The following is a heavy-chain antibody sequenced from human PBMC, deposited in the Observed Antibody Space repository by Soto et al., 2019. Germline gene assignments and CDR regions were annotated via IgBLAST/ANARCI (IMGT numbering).Heavy chain of an antibody. CDR2: INPNSGGT. CDR3: AREGQAPYYYYGMDV. V-gene: IGHV1-2*02. Sequence: ASVKVSCKASGYTFTGYYMHWVRQAPGQGLEWMGWINPNSGGTNYAEKFQGRVTMTTDTSTSTAHMELRSLRSDDTAVYYCAREGQAPYYYYGMDVWGQGTAVTVSS. CDR1: GYTFTGYY. J-gene: IGHJ6*02.